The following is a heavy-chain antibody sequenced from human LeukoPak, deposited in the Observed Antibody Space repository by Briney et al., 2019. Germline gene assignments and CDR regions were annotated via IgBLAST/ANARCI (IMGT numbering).Heavy chain of an antibody. Sequence: SETLSLTCTVSGGSISSYYWIWIRQPAGKGLEWIGRIYSSESTNYNPSLKSRVTMSVDTSKSQFSLKLSSVTAADTAVYYCARVAYTVTDYFDYWGQGTLVTVSS. CDR1: GGSISSYY. V-gene: IGHV4-4*07. CDR3: ARVAYTVTDYFDY. CDR2: IYSSEST. J-gene: IGHJ4*02. D-gene: IGHD4-17*01.